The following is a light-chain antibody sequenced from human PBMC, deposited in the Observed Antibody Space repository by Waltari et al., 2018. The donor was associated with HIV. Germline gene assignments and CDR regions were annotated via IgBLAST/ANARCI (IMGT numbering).Light chain of an antibody. V-gene: IGKV3-20*01. J-gene: IGKJ1*01. CDR3: QQYGNSPWT. CDR1: QSVSSSY. Sequence: ETVLTQSPGTLSLSPGERATLSCRASQSVSSSYLAWYQQNPGQTPRLLIYGASSRATGIPDRFSGSGSGTDFTLTISRLEPEDFAVYYCQQYGNSPWTFGQGTKVEIK. CDR2: GAS.